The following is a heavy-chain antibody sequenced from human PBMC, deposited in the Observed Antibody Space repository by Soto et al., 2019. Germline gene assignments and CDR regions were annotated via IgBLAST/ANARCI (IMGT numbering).Heavy chain of an antibody. CDR3: AKGYSGVADTYYFDY. CDR1: GFTFSIYG. V-gene: IGHV3-30*18. D-gene: IGHD6-19*01. Sequence: GGSLRLSCAASGFTFSIYGMHWVRQAQGKGLEWVAVISYDGSNKYYADSVKGRFTISRDNSKNTLYLQMNSLRAEDTAVYYCAKGYSGVADTYYFDYWGQGTLVTVSS. CDR2: ISYDGSNK. J-gene: IGHJ4*02.